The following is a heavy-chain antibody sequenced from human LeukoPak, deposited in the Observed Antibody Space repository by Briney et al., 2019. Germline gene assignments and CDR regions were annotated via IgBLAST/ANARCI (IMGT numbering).Heavy chain of an antibody. CDR1: GFDFSSNW. CDR3: AKDHYWSIDY. D-gene: IGHD3-3*01. V-gene: IGHV3-74*01. J-gene: IGHJ4*02. CDR2: IKGDGIST. Sequence: PGGSLRLSCAASGFDFSSNWMHWVRHAPGQGLVWVSRIKGDGISTNYAVSVKGRFTISRDIAKNTLYLQMNSLRAEDTGVYYCAKDHYWSIDYWGRGTLVTVSS.